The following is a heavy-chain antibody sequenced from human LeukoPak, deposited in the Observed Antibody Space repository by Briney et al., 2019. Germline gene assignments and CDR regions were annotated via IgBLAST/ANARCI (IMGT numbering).Heavy chain of an antibody. Sequence: PGGSLRLSCAASGFSFSNFWMHWVRQAPGMGLVWVSQINPDGTAALYADSVKGRFTISRDSAKNTLYLQMNTLRADDTAVYYCAKGSNFAFDNWGQGILVTVSS. CDR2: INPDGTAA. V-gene: IGHV3-74*01. CDR3: AKGSNFAFDN. D-gene: IGHD1-1*01. J-gene: IGHJ4*02. CDR1: GFSFSNFW.